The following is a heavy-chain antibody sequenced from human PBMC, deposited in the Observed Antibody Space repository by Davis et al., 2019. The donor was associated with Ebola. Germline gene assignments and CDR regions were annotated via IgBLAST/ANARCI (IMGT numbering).Heavy chain of an antibody. V-gene: IGHV3-73*01. J-gene: IGHJ4*02. D-gene: IGHD3-10*01. Sequence: GESLKISCAASGFTFSGSAMHWVRQASGKGLEWVGRIRSKASSYATAYAASVKGRFTISRDDSKNTAYLQMNSLRAEDTAVYYCARGEATVLWGQGTLVTVSS. CDR1: GFTFSGSA. CDR2: IRSKASSYAT. CDR3: ARGEATVL.